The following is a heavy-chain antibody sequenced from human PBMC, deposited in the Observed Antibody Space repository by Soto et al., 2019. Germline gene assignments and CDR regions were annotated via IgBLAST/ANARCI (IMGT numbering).Heavy chain of an antibody. J-gene: IGHJ4*02. V-gene: IGHV4-34*01. CDR3: AGEGFSSYGPLTY. CDR1: GGSFSGYY. CDR2: INHSGST. Sequence: SETLSLTCAVYGGSFSGYYWSWIRQPPGKGLEWIGEINHSGSTNYNPSLKSRVTISVDTSKNQFSLKLSSVTAADTAVYYCAGEGFSSYGPLTYWGQGTLVTVSS. D-gene: IGHD5-18*01.